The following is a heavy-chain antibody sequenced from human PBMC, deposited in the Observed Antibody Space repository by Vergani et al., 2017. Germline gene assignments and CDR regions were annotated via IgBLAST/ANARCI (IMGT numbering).Heavy chain of an antibody. CDR3: ARTVGYPTMYSSSWSFDY. Sequence: QVTLKESGPVLVKPTETLTLTCTVSGFSLSNARMGVGWIRQPPGKALEWLAHIFSNDEKSYSTSLKSRLTIPKDTSKSQVVLTMTNMDPVDTATYYCARTVGYPTMYSSSWSFDYWGQGTLVTVSS. CDR1: GFSLSNARMG. CDR2: IFSNDEK. V-gene: IGHV2-26*01. D-gene: IGHD6-13*01. J-gene: IGHJ4*02.